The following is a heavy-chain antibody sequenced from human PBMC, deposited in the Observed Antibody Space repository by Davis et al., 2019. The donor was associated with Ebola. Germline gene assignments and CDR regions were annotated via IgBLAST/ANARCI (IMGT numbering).Heavy chain of an antibody. CDR1: GFTFSSYS. D-gene: IGHD6-13*01. V-gene: IGHV3-48*01. CDR3: ARVQQQLAFSVPDY. Sequence: GSLTLSCAASGFTFSSYSMNWVRQAPGKGLEWVSYISSSSSTIYYADSVKGRFTISRYNAKNSLYLQMNSLRAEETAVYYCARVQQQLAFSVPDYWGQGTLVTVSS. CDR2: ISSSSSTI. J-gene: IGHJ4*02.